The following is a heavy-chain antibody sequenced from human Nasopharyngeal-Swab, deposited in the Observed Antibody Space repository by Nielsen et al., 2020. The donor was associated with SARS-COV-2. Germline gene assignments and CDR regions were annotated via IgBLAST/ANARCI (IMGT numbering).Heavy chain of an antibody. CDR1: GFTFSSYG. Sequence: GGSLRLSCAASGFTFSSYGMHWVRQAPGKGLEWVAVISYDGSNKYYADSVKGRFTISRDNSKNTLYLQMNGLRAEDTAVYYCAREGDIVVVTALDYWGQGTLVTVSS. CDR3: AREGDIVVVTALDY. D-gene: IGHD2-21*02. J-gene: IGHJ4*02. CDR2: ISYDGSNK. V-gene: IGHV3-30*03.